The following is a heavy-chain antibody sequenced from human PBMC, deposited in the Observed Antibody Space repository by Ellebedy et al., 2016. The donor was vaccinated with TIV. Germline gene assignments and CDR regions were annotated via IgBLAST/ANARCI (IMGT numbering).Heavy chain of an antibody. J-gene: IGHJ6*02. CDR2: IDWDDDE. D-gene: IGHD6-19*01. CDR3: ARTRSSDNTLDV. V-gene: IGHV2-70*17. Sequence: SGPTLVKPTQTLTLTCTFSGFLLTTSGMCVSWIRQPPGKALEWLARIDWDDDEFYSTSLQTRLTISKDTSRNQVVLTMTNTDPVDTATYYCARTRSSDNTLDVWGQGTTVTVSS. CDR1: GFLLTTSGMC.